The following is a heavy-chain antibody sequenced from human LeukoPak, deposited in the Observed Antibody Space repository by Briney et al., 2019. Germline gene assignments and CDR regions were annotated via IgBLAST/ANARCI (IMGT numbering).Heavy chain of an antibody. CDR1: GFTFSSYG. Sequence: GGSLRLSCAASGFTFSSYGMHWVRQAPGKGLEWVAVISYDGSNKYYADSVKGRFTISRDNSKNTLYLQMNSLRAEDTAVYYCASPGDGYKRYYFDYWGQGTLVTVSS. CDR3: ASPGDGYKRYYFDY. J-gene: IGHJ4*02. V-gene: IGHV3-30*03. CDR2: ISYDGSNK. D-gene: IGHD5-24*01.